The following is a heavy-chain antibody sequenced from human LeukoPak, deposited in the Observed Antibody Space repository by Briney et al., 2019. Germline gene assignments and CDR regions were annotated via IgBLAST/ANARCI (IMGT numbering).Heavy chain of an antibody. CDR3: AKDHPFLGYCSSTSCYFGAFDY. CDR1: GFTLSSYG. Sequence: GGSLRLSCAASGFTLSSYGMHWVRQAPGKGLEWVAFIRYDGSNKYYAGSVKGRFTISRDNSKNTLYLQMNSLRAEDTAVYYCAKDHPFLGYCSSTSCYFGAFDYWGQGTLVTVSS. CDR2: IRYDGSNK. V-gene: IGHV3-30*02. J-gene: IGHJ4*02. D-gene: IGHD2-2*01.